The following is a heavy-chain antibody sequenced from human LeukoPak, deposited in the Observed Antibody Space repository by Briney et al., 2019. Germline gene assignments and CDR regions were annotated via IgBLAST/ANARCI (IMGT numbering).Heavy chain of an antibody. D-gene: IGHD2-15*01. CDR1: GFTFSSYS. CDR3: AREWIVGDDAFDV. CDR2: ISSSGSTI. Sequence: GGSLRLSCAASGFTFSSYSMNWVRQAPGKGLEWVSYISSSGSTIYYADSVKGRFTISRDNAKNSLYLQMHSLRAEDTAVYYCAREWIVGDDAFDVWGQGTMVTVSS. V-gene: IGHV3-48*04. J-gene: IGHJ3*01.